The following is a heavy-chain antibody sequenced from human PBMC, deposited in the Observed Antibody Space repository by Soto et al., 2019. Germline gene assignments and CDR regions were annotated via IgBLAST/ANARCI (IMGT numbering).Heavy chain of an antibody. Sequence: SQTLSRTCASPGDSVFSGTATGNWNRQSPSRGLEWLGRTYYRSKWYNDYAVSVRGRIVITPDTSKNQLSLQVNSVTPEDTAIYFCARDGSGFPWSFDLCGRGTPVTVPQ. CDR3: ARDGSGFPWSFDL. V-gene: IGHV6-1*01. CDR2: TYYRSKWYN. CDR1: GDSVFSGTAT. D-gene: IGHD6-19*01. J-gene: IGHJ2*01.